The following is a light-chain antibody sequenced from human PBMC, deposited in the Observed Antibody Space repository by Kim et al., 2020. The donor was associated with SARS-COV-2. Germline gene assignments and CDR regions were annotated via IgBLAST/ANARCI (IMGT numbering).Light chain of an antibody. V-gene: IGLV4-69*01. J-gene: IGLJ3*02. CDR3: QTWGTGILV. CDR2: LNSDGNH. CDR1: SGHSNYA. Sequence: ASVKLTCTLSSGHSNYAIAWHQQQPEKGPRYLMKLNSDGNHSKGDGIPDRFSGSSSGAERYLTISSLQSEDEADYYCQTWGTGILVFGGGTQLTVL.